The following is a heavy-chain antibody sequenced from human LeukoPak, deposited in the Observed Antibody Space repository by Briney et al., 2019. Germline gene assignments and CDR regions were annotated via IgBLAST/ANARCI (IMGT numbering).Heavy chain of an antibody. D-gene: IGHD2-2*01. J-gene: IGHJ6*02. V-gene: IGHV3-48*03. CDR3: ARDDASWVPAAMGYYYYGMDV. CDR1: GFTFSSYE. CDR2: MSSSGSTI. Sequence: GGSLRLSCAASGFTFSSYEMNWVRQAPGQGLEWVSYMSSSGSTIYYADSVKGRFTISRDNAKNSLSLQMNSLRAEDTAVYYCARDDASWVPAAMGYYYYGMDVWGQGTTVTVSS.